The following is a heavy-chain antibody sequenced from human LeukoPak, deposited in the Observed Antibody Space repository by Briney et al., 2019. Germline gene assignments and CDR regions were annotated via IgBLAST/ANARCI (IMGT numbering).Heavy chain of an antibody. CDR3: ALPIEMAIPGRY. J-gene: IGHJ4*02. CDR1: GFPFSGYW. V-gene: IGHV3-7*01. D-gene: IGHD5-24*01. CDR2: INQDGRTQ. Sequence: PGGSLRLSCAASGFPFSGYWMDWVRQAPGKGMEWVANINQDGRTQYYAASVKGRFTISRDNAKSSLYLQMNILRAEDTAVYYCALPIEMAIPGRYWGQGTLVTVSS.